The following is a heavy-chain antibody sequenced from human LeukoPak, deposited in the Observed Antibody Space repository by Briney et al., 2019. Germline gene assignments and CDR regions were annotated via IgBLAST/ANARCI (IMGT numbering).Heavy chain of an antibody. J-gene: IGHJ4*02. CDR3: ARRVGGSGSPHFDY. CDR2: ISYDGSNK. Sequence: PGGSLRLSCAASGFTFSSYAMHWVRQAPGKGLEWVGVISYDGSNKYYADSVKGRFTISRDNSKNTLYLQMNSLRAEDTAVYYCARRVGGSGSPHFDYWGQGTLVTVSS. CDR1: GFTFSSYA. D-gene: IGHD3-10*01. V-gene: IGHV3-30*04.